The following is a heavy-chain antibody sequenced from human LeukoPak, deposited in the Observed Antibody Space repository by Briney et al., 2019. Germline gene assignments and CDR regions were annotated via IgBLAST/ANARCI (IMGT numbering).Heavy chain of an antibody. V-gene: IGHV3-30-3*01. CDR3: VGGGNIVATIGGSN. D-gene: IGHD5-12*01. J-gene: IGHJ4*02. CDR2: ISYDGSNK. Sequence: PGGPLRLSCAASGFTFSSYAMHWVRQAPGKGLEWVAVISYDGSNKYYADSVKGRFTISRDNSKNTLYLQMNSLRAEDTAVYYCVGGGNIVATIGGSNWGQGTLVTVSS. CDR1: GFTFSSYA.